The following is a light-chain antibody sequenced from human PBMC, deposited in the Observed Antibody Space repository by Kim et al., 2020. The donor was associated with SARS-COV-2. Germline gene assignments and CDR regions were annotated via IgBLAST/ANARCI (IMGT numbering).Light chain of an antibody. V-gene: IGLV1-47*02. J-gene: IGLJ3*02. Sequence: EPTQPPSASGTPGQRVTISCSGSSSNIGSNFVCWYQQLPGTAPKLLIYSNDQRPAGVPDRFSGSKSGTSASLAISGLRSDAEADYYCAAWDDSMSCWVLGGGSQLTVL. CDR3: AAWDDSMSCWV. CDR2: SND. CDR1: SSNIGSNF.